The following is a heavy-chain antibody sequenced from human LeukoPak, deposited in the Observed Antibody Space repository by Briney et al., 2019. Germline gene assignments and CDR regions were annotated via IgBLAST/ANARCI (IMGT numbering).Heavy chain of an antibody. CDR1: GFTSSSYS. V-gene: IGHV3-21*01. CDR3: ARDRGYSYGYVY. Sequence: PGGSLRLSCAASGFTSSSYSMNWVPQAPGKGLEWVSSISSSSSYIYYADSVKGRFTISRDNAKNSLYLQMNSLRAEDTAVYYCARDRGYSYGYVYWGQGALVTVSS. J-gene: IGHJ4*02. D-gene: IGHD5-18*01. CDR2: ISSSSSYI.